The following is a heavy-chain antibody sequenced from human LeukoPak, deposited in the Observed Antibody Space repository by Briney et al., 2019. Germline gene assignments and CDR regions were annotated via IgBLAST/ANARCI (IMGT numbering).Heavy chain of an antibody. D-gene: IGHD3-16*01. V-gene: IGHV4-59*08. Sequence: SDPLSLTCTLSDDPNNNKYCRWIRQPPGKDLEGIVYIHYSGSTNYSPSLKSRVTISIATSKNQFSLKLNSVTAADTAVYYCARRGLNRQNFDYWGQETLVTVPS. CDR3: ARRGLNRQNFDY. CDR2: IHYSGST. CDR1: DDPNNNKY. J-gene: IGHJ4*02.